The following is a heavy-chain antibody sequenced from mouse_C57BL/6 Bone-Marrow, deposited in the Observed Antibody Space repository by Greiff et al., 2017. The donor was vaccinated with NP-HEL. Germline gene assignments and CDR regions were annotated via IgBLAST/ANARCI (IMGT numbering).Heavy chain of an antibody. V-gene: IGHV1-15*01. D-gene: IGHD1-1*01. CDR1: GYTFTDYE. Sequence: VKLQESGAELVRPGASVTLSCKASGYTFTDYEMHWVKQTPVHGLEWIGAIDPETGGTAYNQKFKGKAILTADKSSSTAYMELRSLTSEDSAVYYCTRGGTTVGWYFDVWGSGTTVTVSS. J-gene: IGHJ1*01. CDR2: IDPETGGT. CDR3: TRGGTTVGWYFDV.